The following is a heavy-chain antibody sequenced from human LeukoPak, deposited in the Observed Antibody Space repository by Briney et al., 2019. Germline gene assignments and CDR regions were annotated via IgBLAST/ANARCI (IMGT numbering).Heavy chain of an antibody. V-gene: IGHV4-59*01. Sequence: SETLSLTCTVSGGSISSYYWSWIRQPPGKGLEWIGYIYYSGSTNYNPSLKSRVTISVDTSKNQFSLKLSSVTAADTAVYHCARDRGRWTNWFDPWGQGTLVTVSS. CDR1: GGSISSYY. J-gene: IGHJ5*02. CDR2: IYYSGST. D-gene: IGHD4-23*01. CDR3: ARDRGRWTNWFDP.